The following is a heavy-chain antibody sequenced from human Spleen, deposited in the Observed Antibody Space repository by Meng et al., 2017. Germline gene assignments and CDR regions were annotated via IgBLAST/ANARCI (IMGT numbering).Heavy chain of an antibody. CDR2: IWYDGSNK. Sequence: GESLKISCAASGLTFSSYGMHWVRQAPGKGLEWVAVIWYDGSNKYYADSVKGRFTISRDNSKNTLYLQMNSLRAEDTAVYYCARGYYYGSGSYLYFDYWGQGTLVTVSS. D-gene: IGHD3-10*01. CDR1: GLTFSSYG. CDR3: ARGYYYGSGSYLYFDY. V-gene: IGHV3-33*08. J-gene: IGHJ4*02.